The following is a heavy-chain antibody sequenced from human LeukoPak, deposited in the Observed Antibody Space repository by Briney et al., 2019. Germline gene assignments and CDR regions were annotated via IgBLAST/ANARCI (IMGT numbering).Heavy chain of an antibody. Sequence: GGSLRLSCAASGFTFSSYGMSWVRQAPGKGLEWVSAISGSGGSTYYADSVKGRFAISRDNSKNTLYLQMNSLRAEDTAVYYCARVVPPTDYGSGSYFWDPYYFDYWGQGTLVTVSS. CDR1: GFTFSSYG. CDR3: ARVVPPTDYGSGSYFWDPYYFDY. D-gene: IGHD3-10*01. V-gene: IGHV3-23*01. J-gene: IGHJ4*02. CDR2: ISGSGGST.